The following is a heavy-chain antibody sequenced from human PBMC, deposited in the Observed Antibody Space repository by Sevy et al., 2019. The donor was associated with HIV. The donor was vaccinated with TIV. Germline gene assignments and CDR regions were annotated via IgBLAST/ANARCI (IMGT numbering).Heavy chain of an antibody. J-gene: IGHJ4*02. Sequence: SETLSLTCTVSGGSVSSGSHYWSWIRQPPGKGLEWIGKIHYGGSINYNHSLRSRVTISVDTSKNQFSLKLRSVTAADTAVYYCARVQGGSAYYADYWGQGTLVTVSS. CDR1: GGSVSSGSHY. D-gene: IGHD3-3*01. V-gene: IGHV4-61*01. CDR3: ARVQGGSAYYADY. CDR2: IHYGGSI.